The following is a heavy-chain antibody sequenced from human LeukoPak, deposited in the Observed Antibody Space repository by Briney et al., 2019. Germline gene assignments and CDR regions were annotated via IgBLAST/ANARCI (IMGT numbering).Heavy chain of an antibody. CDR3: AREREFPDF. Sequence: GGSLRLSCAASGFIFNNYGLIWVRQAPGKGLEWVAVISYDGSNKYYADSMKGRFTISRDNSKNTLYLQMNSLRAEDTAVYYCAREREFPDFWGQGTLVTVSS. CDR1: GFIFNNYG. V-gene: IGHV3-30*03. CDR2: ISYDGSNK. J-gene: IGHJ4*02.